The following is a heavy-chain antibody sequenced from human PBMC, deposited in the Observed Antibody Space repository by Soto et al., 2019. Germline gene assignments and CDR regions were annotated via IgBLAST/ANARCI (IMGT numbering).Heavy chain of an antibody. V-gene: IGHV3-23*01. Sequence: EVQLLESGGGLVQPGGSLRLSCAASGFTFSSYAMSWVRQAPGKGLEWVSGISGSGGSTYYADSVKGRFTISRDNSKNTLYLQMNSLRAEDPAVYYCAKESSGWYYFDYWGQGTLVTVSS. CDR3: AKESSGWYYFDY. CDR2: ISGSGGST. CDR1: GFTFSSYA. J-gene: IGHJ4*02. D-gene: IGHD6-19*01.